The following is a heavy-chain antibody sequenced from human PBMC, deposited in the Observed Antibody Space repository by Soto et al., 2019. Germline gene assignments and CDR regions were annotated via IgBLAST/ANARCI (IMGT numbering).Heavy chain of an antibody. CDR1: GFTFSSYA. Sequence: PGRSLRLSCAASGFTFSSYAISWVRQAPGKGLEWVSAISGSGGGTYYADSVKGRFTISRDNSKNTLYLQMNSLRDEDTAVYYCAKVRHGYGGNCHNFDYSAQGSLVTVSS. J-gene: IGHJ4*02. CDR2: ISGSGGGT. V-gene: IGHV3-23*01. CDR3: AKVRHGYGGNCHNFDY. D-gene: IGHD2-15*01.